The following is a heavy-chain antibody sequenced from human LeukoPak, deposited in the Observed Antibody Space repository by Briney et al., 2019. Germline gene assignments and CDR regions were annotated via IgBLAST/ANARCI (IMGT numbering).Heavy chain of an antibody. CDR3: ASGSSSWFPLDY. Sequence: PSETLSLTCTVSGGSISSSSYYWGWIRQPPGKGLEWFGSIYYSGSPYYNPSLTSRVTLSVDTSKNQFSLKLSSVTAADTAVYYCASGSSSWFPLDYWGLGILVTVSS. J-gene: IGHJ4*02. CDR2: IYYSGSP. V-gene: IGHV4-39*07. CDR1: GGSISSSSYY. D-gene: IGHD6-13*01.